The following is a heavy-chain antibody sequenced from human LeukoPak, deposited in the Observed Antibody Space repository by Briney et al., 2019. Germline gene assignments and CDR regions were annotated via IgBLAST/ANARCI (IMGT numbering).Heavy chain of an antibody. CDR1: GFTFSSYA. CDR2: LSGSGGST. V-gene: IGHV3-23*01. CDR3: AKIAVAGTLYYYYGMDV. J-gene: IGHJ6*02. Sequence: PGGSLRLSCAASGFTFSSYAMSWVRQAPGKGLEWVSALSGSGGSTYYADSVKGRFTISRDNSKNTLYLQMNSLRAEDTAVYYCAKIAVAGTLYYYYGMDVWGQGTTVTVSS. D-gene: IGHD6-19*01.